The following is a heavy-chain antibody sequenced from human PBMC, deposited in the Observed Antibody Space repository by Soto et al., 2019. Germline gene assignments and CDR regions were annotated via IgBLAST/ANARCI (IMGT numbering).Heavy chain of an antibody. CDR1: GYTLTELS. D-gene: IGHD3-10*01. V-gene: IGHV1-24*01. Sequence: ASVKVSCTVSGYTLTELSMHWVRRAPGKGFEWMGGFDPEDGETIYAQKFQGRVTMTEDTSTDTAYMELSSLRSEDTAVYYCATPDPGGSGSDGDAFDIWGQGTMVTVSS. CDR2: FDPEDGET. CDR3: ATPDPGGSGSDGDAFDI. J-gene: IGHJ3*02.